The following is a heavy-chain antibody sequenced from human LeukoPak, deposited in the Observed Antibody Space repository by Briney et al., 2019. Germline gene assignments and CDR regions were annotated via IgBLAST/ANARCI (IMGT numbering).Heavy chain of an antibody. V-gene: IGHV4-34*01. CDR2: INHSGST. CDR1: GGSFSGYY. CDR3: ARGLYSSGYD. D-gene: IGHD3-22*01. J-gene: IGHJ3*01. Sequence: KPSETLSLTCAVYGGSFSGYYWSWIRQPPGKGLEWIGEINHSGSTNYNPSLKSRVTISVDTSKNQFSLKLSSVTAADTAVYYCARGLYSSGYDWGQGTMVTVSS.